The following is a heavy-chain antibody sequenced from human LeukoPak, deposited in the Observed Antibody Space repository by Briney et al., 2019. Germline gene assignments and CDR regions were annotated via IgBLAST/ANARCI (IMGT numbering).Heavy chain of an antibody. CDR3: AKPYYYYGSGRSAFDI. CDR2: ISGSGT. V-gene: IGHV3-23*01. CDR1: GFTFGTYA. D-gene: IGHD3-10*01. Sequence: GGSLRLSCAASGFTFGTYAMSWVRQAPGKGLEWVSGISGSGTYYEDSVKGRFTTSRDNSKNTLSLQMNSLRAEDTAVYYCAKPYYYYGSGRSAFDIWGQGTMVTVSS. J-gene: IGHJ3*02.